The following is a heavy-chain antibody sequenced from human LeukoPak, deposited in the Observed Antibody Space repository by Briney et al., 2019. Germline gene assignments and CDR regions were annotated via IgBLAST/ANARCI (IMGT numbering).Heavy chain of an antibody. V-gene: IGHV1-69*05. Sequence: SVKVSCKASGGTFSSYAISWVRQAPGQGLEWMGGIIPIFGTANYAQKFQGRVTITTDESTSTAYMELSSLRSEDTAVYYCASARGGRDGYNWYDYWGQGTLVTVSS. CDR3: ASARGGRDGYNWYDY. J-gene: IGHJ4*02. CDR2: IIPIFGTA. D-gene: IGHD5-24*01. CDR1: GGTFSSYA.